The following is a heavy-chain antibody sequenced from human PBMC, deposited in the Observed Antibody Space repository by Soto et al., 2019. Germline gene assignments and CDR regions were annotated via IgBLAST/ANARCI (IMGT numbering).Heavy chain of an antibody. D-gene: IGHD3-22*01. Sequence: SETLSLTCTVSGGSISSGGYYWSWIRQHPGKGLEWIGYIYYSGSTYYNPSLKSRVTISVDTSKNQFSLKLSSVTAADTAVYYCARTYYYDSSGYPGANWFDPWGQGTLVTVSS. CDR3: ARTYYYDSSGYPGANWFDP. CDR2: IYYSGST. V-gene: IGHV4-31*03. CDR1: GGSISSGGYY. J-gene: IGHJ5*02.